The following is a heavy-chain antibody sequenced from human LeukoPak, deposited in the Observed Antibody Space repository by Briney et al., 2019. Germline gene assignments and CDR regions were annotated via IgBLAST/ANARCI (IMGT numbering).Heavy chain of an antibody. CDR1: AFTFRSYG. J-gene: IGHJ4*02. D-gene: IGHD2-21*02. CDR3: AKDISGGDCPDY. Sequence: GRSLRLSCAASAFTFRSYGMHWVRQAPGKGLEWVAVISYDGSDKYYAESVKGRFTIFRDNSKNTLYLQMNSLRADDTGVYYCAKDISGGDCPDYWGQGTLVTVSS. V-gene: IGHV3-30*18. CDR2: ISYDGSDK.